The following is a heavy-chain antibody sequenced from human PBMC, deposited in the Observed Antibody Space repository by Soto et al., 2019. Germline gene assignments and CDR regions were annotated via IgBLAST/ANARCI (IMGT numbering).Heavy chain of an antibody. D-gene: IGHD6-19*01. CDR2: ISSSGSTI. CDR1: AFTFSDYY. J-gene: IGHJ4*02. Sequence: GGSLRLSCAAYAFTFSDYYMSWIRQAPGKGMEWVSYISSSGSTIYHADSVKGRFTICRDNAKNSLYLQMNSLRAEDTAVYYCARGAGSGLQWLVPWATPGPLYFDYWGQGTLVTVSS. CDR3: ARGAGSGLQWLVPWATPGPLYFDY. V-gene: IGHV3-11*01.